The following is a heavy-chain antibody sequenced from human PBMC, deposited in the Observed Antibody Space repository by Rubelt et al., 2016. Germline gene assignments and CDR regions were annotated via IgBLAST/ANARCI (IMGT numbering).Heavy chain of an antibody. J-gene: IGHJ4*02. Sequence: QLQLQESGPGLVKPSETLSLTCTVSGGSISSSSYYWGWIRQPPGKGLEWIGNIYYSGGTNYNPSLKSRVTISADTSKNQLSLKLSSVTAADTAVYHCACYWNHENHWGQGILVTVSS. V-gene: IGHV4-61*05. CDR1: GGSISSSSYY. D-gene: IGHD1-1*01. CDR3: ACYWNHENH. CDR2: IYYSGGT.